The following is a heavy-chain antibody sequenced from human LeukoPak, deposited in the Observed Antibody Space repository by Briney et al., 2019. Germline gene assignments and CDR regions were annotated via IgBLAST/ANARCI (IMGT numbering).Heavy chain of an antibody. CDR2: IWYDGSNK. D-gene: IGHD6-19*01. Sequence: PGGSLRLSCAASGFTFSSYAMHWVRQAPGKGLEWVAVIWYDGSNKYYADSVKGRFTISRDNSKNTLYLQMNSLRAEDTAVYYCARDRALKSRSSGCCWFDPWGQGTLVTVSS. CDR3: ARDRALKSRSSGCCWFDP. J-gene: IGHJ5*02. CDR1: GFTFSSYA. V-gene: IGHV3-30*04.